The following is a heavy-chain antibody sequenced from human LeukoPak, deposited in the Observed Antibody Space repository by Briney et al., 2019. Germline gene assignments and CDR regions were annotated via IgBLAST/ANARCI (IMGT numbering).Heavy chain of an antibody. Sequence: SETLSLTCAVYGGSSSGFYWSWIRQPPGKGLEWIGEINHSGSTNYNASLKSRVTISVDTSKNQFSLKLSSVTAADTAVYYCASGWELLDWGQGKLVTVSS. CDR3: ASGWELLD. V-gene: IGHV4-34*01. CDR2: INHSGST. CDR1: GGSSSGFY. J-gene: IGHJ4*02. D-gene: IGHD2-15*01.